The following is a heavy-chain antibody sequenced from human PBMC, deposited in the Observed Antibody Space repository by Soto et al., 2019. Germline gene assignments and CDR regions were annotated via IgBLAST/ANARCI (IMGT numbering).Heavy chain of an antibody. D-gene: IGHD3-22*01. Sequence: HPGGSLRLSCTATGFPFRSYSMNWVRQAPGKGLEWVSYVGSRNSETSYADSVKGRFTISRDNAKNSLYLQMDSLRDEDTAVYYCARIRITMVVVAPRAFDVWGQGTMVTVSS. CDR3: ARIRITMVVVAPRAFDV. CDR1: GFPFRSYS. CDR2: VGSRNSET. V-gene: IGHV3-48*02. J-gene: IGHJ3*01.